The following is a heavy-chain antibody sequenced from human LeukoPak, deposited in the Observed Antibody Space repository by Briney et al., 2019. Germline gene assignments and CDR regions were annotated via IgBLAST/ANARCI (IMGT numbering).Heavy chain of an antibody. Sequence: PSETLSLTCTVSGGSISSSSYYWGWIRQPPGKGLEWIGSIYYSGSTFYNPSLKSRVTISVDTSRNQLSLKLNSVTAADTAVYYCARQATTVTTNPIFDYWGQGTLVTVSS. CDR2: IYYSGST. D-gene: IGHD4-17*01. V-gene: IGHV4-39*01. J-gene: IGHJ4*02. CDR1: GGSISSSSYY. CDR3: ARQATTVTTNPIFDY.